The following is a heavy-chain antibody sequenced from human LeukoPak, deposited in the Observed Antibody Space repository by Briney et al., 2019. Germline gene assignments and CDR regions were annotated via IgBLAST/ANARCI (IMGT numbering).Heavy chain of an antibody. CDR3: ARGNYYDSSGPIDY. CDR1: GGSISSYY. V-gene: IGHV4-59*01. Sequence: SETLSLTCTVSGGSISSYYWSWIRQPPGKGLEWIGYIYYSGSTNYNPSLKSRVTISVDTSKNQFSLKLSSVTAADTVVYYCARGNYYDSSGPIDYWGQGTLVTVSS. J-gene: IGHJ4*02. D-gene: IGHD3-22*01. CDR2: IYYSGST.